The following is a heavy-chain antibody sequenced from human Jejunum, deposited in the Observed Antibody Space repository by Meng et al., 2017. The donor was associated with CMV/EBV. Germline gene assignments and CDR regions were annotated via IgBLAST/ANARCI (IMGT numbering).Heavy chain of an antibody. CDR3: AKRGQAPAN. V-gene: IGHV3-7*01. CDR1: W. CDR2: IKKEGRKQ. J-gene: IGHJ4*02. Sequence: WKTRGRKAQGKGLEWVANIKKEGRKQHYVEYVKGQLTISRDNAKNSLYREMNSLRADDSAVYYCAKRGQAPANWGQGTVVTVSS.